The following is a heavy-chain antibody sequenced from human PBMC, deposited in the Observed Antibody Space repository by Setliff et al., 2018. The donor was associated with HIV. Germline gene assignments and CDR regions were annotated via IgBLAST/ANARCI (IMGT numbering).Heavy chain of an antibody. V-gene: IGHV4-39*01. CDR1: GVSIPTGDYY. CDR3: ARLRREEQWLVRGWFDP. J-gene: IGHJ5*02. CDR2: IYYSGST. D-gene: IGHD6-19*01. Sequence: SETLSLTCSVSGVSIPTGDYYWTWIRQPPGKGLEWIGSIYYSGSTYYNPSLKSRVTISVDTSKNQLSLKLSSVTAADTAVYYCARLRREEQWLVRGWFDPWGQGTLVTVS.